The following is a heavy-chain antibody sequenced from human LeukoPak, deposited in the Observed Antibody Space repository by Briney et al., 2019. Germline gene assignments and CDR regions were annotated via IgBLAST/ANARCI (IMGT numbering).Heavy chain of an antibody. Sequence: GGSLRLSCAASGFPFSNFYIHWVRQAPGKGLEWVGIISNDGSWKNFADSVKGRFTSSRDNSKNMVYLQMNSLTVEDTAVYYCARDNSIGATGSWWFDPWGQGTLVTVSS. CDR1: GFPFSNFY. CDR2: ISNDGSWK. J-gene: IGHJ5*02. CDR3: ARDNSIGATGSWWFDP. V-gene: IGHV3-30-3*01. D-gene: IGHD6-13*01.